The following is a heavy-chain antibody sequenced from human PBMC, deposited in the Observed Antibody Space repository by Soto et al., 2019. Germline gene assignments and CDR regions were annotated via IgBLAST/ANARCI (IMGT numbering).Heavy chain of an antibody. V-gene: IGHV1-2*02. Sequence: RASVKVSCKASGYTFTGYYMHWVRQAPGQGLEWMGWINPNSGGTNYAQKFQGRVTMTRDTSISTAYMELSRLRSDDTAVYYCAREGRRLYYYDSSGYYNLWGQGTLVTVSS. J-gene: IGHJ5*02. CDR3: AREGRRLYYYDSSGYYNL. CDR2: INPNSGGT. D-gene: IGHD3-22*01. CDR1: GYTFTGYY.